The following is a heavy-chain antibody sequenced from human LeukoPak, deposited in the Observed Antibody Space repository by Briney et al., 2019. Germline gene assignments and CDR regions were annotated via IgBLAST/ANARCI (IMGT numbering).Heavy chain of an antibody. D-gene: IGHD2-2*02. V-gene: IGHV3-21*01. Sequence: GGSLRLSCAASGFTFSSYSMNWVRQAPGKGLEWVSSISSSSSYIYYADSVKGRFTISRDNAKNSLYLQMNSLRAEDTAVYYCARDVAHCTSTSCYTGYYYGMDVWGQGTTVTVSS. CDR3: ARDVAHCTSTSCYTGYYYGMDV. J-gene: IGHJ6*02. CDR1: GFTFSSYS. CDR2: ISSSSSYI.